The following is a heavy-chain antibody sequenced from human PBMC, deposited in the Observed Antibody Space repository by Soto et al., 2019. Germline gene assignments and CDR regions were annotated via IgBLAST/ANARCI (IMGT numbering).Heavy chain of an antibody. CDR3: ATSQLGGYYYGMDV. V-gene: IGHV4-38-2*01. J-gene: IGHJ6*02. CDR1: GYSISSGYY. CDR2: IYHSGST. Sequence: ASETLSLTCAVSGYSISSGYYWGWIRQPPGKGLEWIGSIYHSGSTYYNPSLKSRVTISVDTSKNQFSLKLSSVTAADTAVYYCATSQLGGYYYGMDVWGQGTTVTVSS. D-gene: IGHD7-27*01.